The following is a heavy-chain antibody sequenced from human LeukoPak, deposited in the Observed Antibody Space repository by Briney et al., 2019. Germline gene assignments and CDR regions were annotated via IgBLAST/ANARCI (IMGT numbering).Heavy chain of an antibody. J-gene: IGHJ6*02. V-gene: IGHV3-30*18. Sequence: PGGSLRLSCAASGFTFSNYGMHWVRQAPGKGLEWVAVISYDESDKYYADSVKGRFTISSDNSKNTLYLQMNSLRPEDTAVYYCAKGVVAATNAAYYGMDVWGQGTTVTVSS. D-gene: IGHD2-15*01. CDR2: ISYDESDK. CDR1: GFTFSNYG. CDR3: AKGVVAATNAAYYGMDV.